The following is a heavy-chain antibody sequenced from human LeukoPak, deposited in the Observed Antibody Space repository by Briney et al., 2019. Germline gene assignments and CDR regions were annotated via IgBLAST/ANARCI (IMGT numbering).Heavy chain of an antibody. D-gene: IGHD6-19*01. V-gene: IGHV3-43*02. CDR2: ISGEGTP. CDR1: GFTVSVNY. CDR3: GKVAGVAGTLYGAFDI. Sequence: GGSLRLTCAVSGFTVSVNYMSWVRQAPGTGLEWVSLISGEGTPYYADSVKGRFTISRDSSKNSLYLQMNSLRTEDTALYYCGKVAGVAGTLYGAFDIWGQGTMVTVSS. J-gene: IGHJ3*02.